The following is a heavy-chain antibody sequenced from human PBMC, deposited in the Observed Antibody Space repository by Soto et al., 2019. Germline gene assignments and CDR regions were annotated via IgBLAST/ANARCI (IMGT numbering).Heavy chain of an antibody. CDR3: ARVVVTTHQIPTYYYYMDV. D-gene: IGHD2-15*01. V-gene: IGHV4-31*03. J-gene: IGHJ6*03. Sequence: SETLSLTCTVSGGSISSGGYYWSWIRQHPGKGLEWIGYIYYSGSTYYNPSLKSRVTISVDTSKNQFSLKLSSVTAADTAVYYCARVVVTTHQIPTYYYYMDVWGKGTTVNVSS. CDR2: IYYSGST. CDR1: GGSISSGGYY.